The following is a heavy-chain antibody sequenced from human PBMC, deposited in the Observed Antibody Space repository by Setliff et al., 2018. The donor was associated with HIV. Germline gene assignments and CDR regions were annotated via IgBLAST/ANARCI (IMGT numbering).Heavy chain of an antibody. CDR3: VRRATAAEVFDY. D-gene: IGHD6-13*01. Sequence: ASVKVSCKASGYTFTSYSMHWVRQAPGQRLEWMGWLRTGTGDTSYSVKFQGRLTITRDTSANTAYMELSNLRAEDTAVYYCVRRATAAEVFDYWGQGTLVTVSS. J-gene: IGHJ4*02. CDR1: GYTFTSYS. CDR2: LRTGTGDT. V-gene: IGHV1-3*04.